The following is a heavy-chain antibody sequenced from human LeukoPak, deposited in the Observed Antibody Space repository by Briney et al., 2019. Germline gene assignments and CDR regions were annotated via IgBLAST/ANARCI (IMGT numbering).Heavy chain of an antibody. CDR1: GGSFSGYY. V-gene: IGHV4-34*01. J-gene: IGHJ4*02. CDR2: INHSGST. D-gene: IGHD4-11*01. Sequence: SETLSLTCAVYGGSFSGYYWSWIRQPPGKGLEWIGEINHSGSTNYNPSLKSRVTISVDTSKNQFSLKLSSVTAADTAVYYCARAVLDYSTLYYIDYWGQGTLVTVSS. CDR3: ARAVLDYSTLYYIDY.